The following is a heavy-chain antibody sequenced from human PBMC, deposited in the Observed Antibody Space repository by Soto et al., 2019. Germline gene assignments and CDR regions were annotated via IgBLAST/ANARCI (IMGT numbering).Heavy chain of an antibody. D-gene: IGHD1-1*01. J-gene: IGHJ6*02. V-gene: IGHV1-46*01. CDR1: GYTFTSYY. CDR3: ARDFVGRFVGSGVPRNGYYYYYGMDV. CDR2: ISPGGGST. Sequence: ASVKVSCKASGYTFTSYYMHCVRYAPGQGLKWMGIISPGGGSTSYAQKFQGRVSMTRDTSPSTVYMELSSLRSEDTAVYYCARDFVGRFVGSGVPRNGYYYYYGMDVWG.